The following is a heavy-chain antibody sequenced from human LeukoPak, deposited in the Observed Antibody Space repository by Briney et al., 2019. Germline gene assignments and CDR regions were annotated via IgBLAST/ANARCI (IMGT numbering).Heavy chain of an antibody. CDR2: MNPNSGNT. Sequence: ASVKASCKASGYTFTSYDINWVRQATGQGLEWMGWMNPNSGNTGYAQKFQGRVTITRNTSISTAYMELSSLRSEDAAVYYCARGPIFGYYYDSSGPLDYWGQGTLVTVSS. CDR1: GYTFTSYD. J-gene: IGHJ4*02. D-gene: IGHD3-22*01. V-gene: IGHV1-8*03. CDR3: ARGPIFGYYYDSSGPLDY.